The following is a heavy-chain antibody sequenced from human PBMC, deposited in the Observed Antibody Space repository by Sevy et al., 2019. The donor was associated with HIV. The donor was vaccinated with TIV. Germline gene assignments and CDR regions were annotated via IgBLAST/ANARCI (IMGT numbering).Heavy chain of an antibody. Sequence: GGSLRLSCRASGFTFSSYGIHWVRQPPGNGLEWVAYIRFDGSIIWYRDSVKGRFTISRDNSKNTVYLQMNSLTLEDTGVYHCAKSYGDHGDFDYSGQRTLVTVSS. CDR2: IRFDGSII. J-gene: IGHJ4*02. CDR1: GFTFSSYG. CDR3: AKSYGDHGDFDY. V-gene: IGHV3-30*02. D-gene: IGHD4-17*01.